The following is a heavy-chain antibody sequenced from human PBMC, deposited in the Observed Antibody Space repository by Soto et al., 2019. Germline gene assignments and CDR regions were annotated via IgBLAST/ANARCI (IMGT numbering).Heavy chain of an antibody. Sequence: PSETLSLTCAVSGYSISSGLYWGWIRKPPGKGLEWIGTIYRGGITYYNPSLKSRVTISIDTSKNHFSLRLSSVTATDTAVYFCATGNPDWFDPWGQGTLVTVSS. J-gene: IGHJ5*02. CDR3: ATGNPDWFDP. D-gene: IGHD7-27*01. CDR1: GYSISSGLY. V-gene: IGHV4-38-2*01. CDR2: IYRGGIT.